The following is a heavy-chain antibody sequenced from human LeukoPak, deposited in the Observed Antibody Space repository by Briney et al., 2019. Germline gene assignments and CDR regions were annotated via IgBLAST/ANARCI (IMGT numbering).Heavy chain of an antibody. CDR1: GYTFTSYD. Sequence: ASVNVSCKASGYTFTSYDINWVRQATGQGLEWMGWISAYNGNSNYAQKLQGRVTMTTDTSTSTAYMELRSLRSDDTAVYYCARDGITMIVVVTGDNWFDPWGQGTLVTVSS. CDR3: ARDGITMIVVVTGDNWFDP. CDR2: ISAYNGNS. D-gene: IGHD3-22*01. J-gene: IGHJ5*02. V-gene: IGHV1-18*01.